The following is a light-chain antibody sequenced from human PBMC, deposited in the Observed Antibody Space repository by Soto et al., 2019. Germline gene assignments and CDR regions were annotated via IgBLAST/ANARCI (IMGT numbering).Light chain of an antibody. CDR2: TNN. Sequence: QPVLTQPPSASGTPGQTVTISCPGSTSNIGSNTVNWYHQVPGTAPKLLIYTNNLRPSGVPDRFSASVSGTSASLAISHLQSEDEGDFYCAAWDGALNGVVFGGGTKLTVL. CDR3: AAWDGALNGVV. J-gene: IGLJ3*02. CDR1: TSNIGSNT. V-gene: IGLV1-44*01.